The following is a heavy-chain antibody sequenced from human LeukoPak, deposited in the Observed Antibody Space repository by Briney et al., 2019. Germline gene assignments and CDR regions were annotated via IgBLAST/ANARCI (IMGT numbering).Heavy chain of an antibody. CDR2: ITSSSSYK. Sequence: GESLKISCAAPGFTFSNYNMNWVRQAPGKGLEWISSITSSSSYKFYADSVKGRFTISRDNSKNTLYLQMNSLRAEDTAVYYCAREDRIAAAGLDPWGQGTLVTVSS. V-gene: IGHV3-21*04. D-gene: IGHD6-13*01. CDR1: GFTFSNYN. J-gene: IGHJ5*02. CDR3: AREDRIAAAGLDP.